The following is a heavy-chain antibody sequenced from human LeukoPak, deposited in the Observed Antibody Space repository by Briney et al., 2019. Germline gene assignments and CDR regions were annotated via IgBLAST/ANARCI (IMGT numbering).Heavy chain of an antibody. J-gene: IGHJ1*01. D-gene: IGHD1-26*01. CDR2: IIPIFGTA. V-gene: IGHV1-69*13. Sequence: SVKVSCKASGYTLTDYYMHWVRQAPGQGLEWMGGIIPIFGTANYAQKFQGRVTITADESTSTAYMELSSLRSEDTAVYYCAREAGDLLRPQHTNFQHWGQGTLVTVSS. CDR1: GYTLTDYY. CDR3: AREAGDLLRPQHTNFQH.